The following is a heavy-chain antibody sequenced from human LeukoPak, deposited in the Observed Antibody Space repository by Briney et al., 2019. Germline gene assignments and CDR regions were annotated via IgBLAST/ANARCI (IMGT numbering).Heavy chain of an antibody. J-gene: IGHJ3*02. Sequence: ASVKVSCKASGYTFTSYGISWVRQAPGQGLEWMGWISTYDGNTNYAQKFQGRITTTTDISTSTVYAELRSLRSDDTAVYYCARDRRTLERYLDWLLFDAFDIWGQGTMVTVSS. CDR2: ISTYDGNT. D-gene: IGHD3-9*01. CDR1: GYTFTSYG. CDR3: ARDRRTLERYLDWLLFDAFDI. V-gene: IGHV1-18*01.